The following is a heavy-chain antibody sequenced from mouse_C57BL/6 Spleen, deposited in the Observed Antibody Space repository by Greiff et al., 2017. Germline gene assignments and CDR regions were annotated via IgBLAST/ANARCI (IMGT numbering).Heavy chain of an antibody. J-gene: IGHJ4*01. Sequence: QVQLQQPGAELVKPGASVKLSCKASGYTFTSYWMHWVKQRPGQGLEWIGMIHPNSGSTNYNEKFKSKATLTVDKSSSTAYMPLSSLTSEDSAVYYCARTYYNGSSYPLDAMDYWGQGTSVSVSS. D-gene: IGHD1-1*01. CDR1: GYTFTSYW. V-gene: IGHV1-64*01. CDR2: IHPNSGST. CDR3: ARTYYNGSSYPLDAMDY.